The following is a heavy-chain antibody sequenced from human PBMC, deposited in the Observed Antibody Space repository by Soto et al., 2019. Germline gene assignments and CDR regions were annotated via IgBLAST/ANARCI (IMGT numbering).Heavy chain of an antibody. CDR2: IIPIFGPA. J-gene: IGHJ4*02. CDR1: GGTLSRSA. V-gene: IGHV1-69*01. D-gene: IGHD6-13*01. Sequence: QVQLVQSGAEVKQPGSSVKVSCKASGGTLSRSAISWVRQAPGQGLEWMGGIIPIFGPAIYAQKFRGRVSILADESTRTAYMEMSSLRSEETAVYYCGTGSSWTTVESWGQGTLVTVSS. CDR3: GTGSSWTTVES.